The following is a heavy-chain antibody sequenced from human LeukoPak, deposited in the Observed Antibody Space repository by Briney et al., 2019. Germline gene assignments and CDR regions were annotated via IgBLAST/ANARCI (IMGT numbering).Heavy chain of an antibody. Sequence: GGPLRLSCAASGFTFSSYWMGWVRQAPGKGLEWVANIKQDGSEKYYVDSVKGRFTISRDDSKNTLSLQMNSLRAEDTAVYYCAKGPPSLGTWSYFDYWGQGTLVTVSS. D-gene: IGHD1/OR15-1a*01. CDR3: AKGPPSLGTWSYFDY. CDR1: GFTFSSYW. J-gene: IGHJ4*02. CDR2: IKQDGSEK. V-gene: IGHV3-7*03.